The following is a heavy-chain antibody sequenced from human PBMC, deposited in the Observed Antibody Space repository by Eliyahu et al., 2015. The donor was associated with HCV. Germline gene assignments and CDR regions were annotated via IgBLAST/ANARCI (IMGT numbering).Heavy chain of an antibody. J-gene: IGHJ4*02. CDR3: TRLPGFGGYDFDY. D-gene: IGHD5-12*01. CDR2: IRSKANSYAT. Sequence: EVQLVESGGGLVQPGGSLKHSCAASGFIFSGSAIHWVRQVPGKGLEWIGRIRSKANSYATAYAASVKDRFTISRDDSKNTAYLQMNSLKTEDTAVYYCTRLPGFGGYDFDYWGQGTLVTVSS. CDR1: GFIFSGSA. V-gene: IGHV3-73*02.